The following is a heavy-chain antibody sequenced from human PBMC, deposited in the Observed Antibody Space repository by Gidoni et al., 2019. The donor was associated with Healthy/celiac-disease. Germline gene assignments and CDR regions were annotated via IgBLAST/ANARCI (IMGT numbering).Heavy chain of an antibody. Sequence: EVQLVESGGGLVKPGGSLRLSCAASGFTFSSYSMNWVRQAPGKGLEWVSSISRSSSYIYYADSVKGRCTIARDNAKNSLYLQMNSLRAEDTAVYYCARVGQAGATSFDYWGQGTLVTVSS. D-gene: IGHD1-26*01. V-gene: IGHV3-21*01. CDR2: ISRSSSYI. CDR1: GFTFSSYS. J-gene: IGHJ4*02. CDR3: ARVGQAGATSFDY.